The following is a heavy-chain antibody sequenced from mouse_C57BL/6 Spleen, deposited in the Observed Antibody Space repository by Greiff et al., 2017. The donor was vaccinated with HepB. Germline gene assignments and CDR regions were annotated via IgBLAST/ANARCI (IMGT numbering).Heavy chain of an antibody. D-gene: IGHD2-4*01. CDR2: INPSSGYT. CDR1: GYTFTSYT. CDR3: ARPLYYDYDGFAY. Sequence: QVQLKQSGAELARPGASVKMSCKASGYTFTSYTMHWVKQRPGQGLEWIGYINPSSGYTKYNQKFKDKATLTADKSSSTAYMQLSSLTSEDSAVYYCARPLYYDYDGFAYWGQGTLVTVSA. J-gene: IGHJ3*01. V-gene: IGHV1-4*01.